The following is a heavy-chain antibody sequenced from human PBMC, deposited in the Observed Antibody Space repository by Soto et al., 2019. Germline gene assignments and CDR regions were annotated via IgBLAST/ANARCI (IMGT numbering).Heavy chain of an antibody. CDR1: GFTFSSYW. CDR3: ARAGVGSGYDSIYYYYGMDV. Sequence: GGSLRLSCAASGFTFSSYWMSWVRQAPGKGLEWVANIKQDGSEKYYVDSVKGRFTISRDNAKNSLYLQMNSLRAEDTAVYYCARAGVGSGYDSIYYYYGMDVWGQGTTVTVSS. CDR2: IKQDGSEK. D-gene: IGHD5-12*01. V-gene: IGHV3-7*05. J-gene: IGHJ6*02.